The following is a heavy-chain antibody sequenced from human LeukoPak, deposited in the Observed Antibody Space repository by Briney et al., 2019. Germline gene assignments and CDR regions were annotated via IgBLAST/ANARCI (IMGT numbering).Heavy chain of an antibody. CDR2: IIPILGIA. CDR3: ARGSRSGIAAASVDFDP. J-gene: IGHJ5*02. D-gene: IGHD6-13*01. V-gene: IGHV1-69*04. CDR1: GYTFTSYG. Sequence: GASVKVSCKASGYTFTSYGINWVRQAPGQGLEWMGRIIPILGIANYAQKFQGRVTITADKSTSTAYMELSSLRSEDTAVYYCARGSRSGIAAASVDFDPWGQGTLVTVSS.